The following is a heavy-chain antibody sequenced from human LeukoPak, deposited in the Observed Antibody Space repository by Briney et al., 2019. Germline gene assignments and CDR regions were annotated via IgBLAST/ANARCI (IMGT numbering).Heavy chain of an antibody. J-gene: IGHJ3*02. Sequence: SGGSLRLSCAASGFTFSSYSMNWVRQAPGKGLEWVSYISSSSSTIYYADSVKGRFTISRDNAKNSLYLQMNSLRAEDTAVYYCARDDSDLWFGELLRVHDAFDIWGQGTMVTVSS. CDR3: ARDDSDLWFGELLRVHDAFDI. V-gene: IGHV3-48*01. CDR2: ISSSSSTI. D-gene: IGHD3-10*01. CDR1: GFTFSSYS.